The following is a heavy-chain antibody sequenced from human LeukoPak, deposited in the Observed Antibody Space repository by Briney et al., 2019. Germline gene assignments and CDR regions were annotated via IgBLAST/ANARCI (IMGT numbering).Heavy chain of an antibody. V-gene: IGHV4-4*02. CDR2: IYHSGST. Sequence: PSETLSLTCAVSGGSISSSNWWSWVRQPPGKGLEWIGEIYHSGSTNYNPSLKSRVTISVDKSKNQFSLKLSSVTAADTAVYYCARDLDDYVWGSYRYIAFDIWGQGTMVTVSS. J-gene: IGHJ3*02. D-gene: IGHD3-16*02. CDR3: ARDLDDYVWGSYRYIAFDI. CDR1: GGSISSSNW.